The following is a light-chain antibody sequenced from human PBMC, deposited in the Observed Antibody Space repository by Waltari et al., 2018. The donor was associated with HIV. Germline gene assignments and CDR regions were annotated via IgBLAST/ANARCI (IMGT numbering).Light chain of an antibody. CDR1: QNIGNS. J-gene: IGKJ2*01. Sequence: DIRMTQSPSTLSASIGDRVTITCRASQNIGNSLAWYQQKPGQAPKLLISLASSLERGVPIRFSGSGSVSEFTLTISSLQNEDFATYYCQQFDTYYTFGPGTRLE. V-gene: IGKV1-5*03. CDR2: LAS. CDR3: QQFDTYYT.